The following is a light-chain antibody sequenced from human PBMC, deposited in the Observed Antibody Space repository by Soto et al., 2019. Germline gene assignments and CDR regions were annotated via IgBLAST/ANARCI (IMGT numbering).Light chain of an antibody. CDR1: ESISSW. Sequence: DTQMTQSPSTLSSSIGERVTITCRPSESISSWLAWYQQKPGKAPKLLIYDVSSLESGVPSRFSGSGSGTEFTLTISSLQPDDFATYYCQQYNTYPWTFGQGTKVDIK. CDR3: QQYNTYPWT. CDR2: DVS. J-gene: IGKJ1*01. V-gene: IGKV1-5*01.